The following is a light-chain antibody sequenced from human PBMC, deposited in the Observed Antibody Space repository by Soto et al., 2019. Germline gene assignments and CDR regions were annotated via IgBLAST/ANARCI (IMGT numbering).Light chain of an antibody. V-gene: IGKV1-33*01. CDR1: QDISNY. CDR2: DAS. CDR3: QQYDNHPLT. Sequence: DIQMTQSPSSLSASVGDRVTITCQASQDISNYLNWYQQKPAKAPKLLIYDASNLETGVPSRFSGSGSGTDFSFTISSLQPEDIAAYFCQQYDNHPLTFGGGTKVDIK. J-gene: IGKJ4*01.